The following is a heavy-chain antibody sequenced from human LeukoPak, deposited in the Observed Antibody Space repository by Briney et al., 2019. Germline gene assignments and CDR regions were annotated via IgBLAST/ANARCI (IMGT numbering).Heavy chain of an antibody. CDR1: GFTVSSNY. V-gene: IGHV3-30*02. CDR3: ARLIMTPDAFDI. D-gene: IGHD3-16*01. CDR2: IRYDGSNK. Sequence: GGSLRLSCAASGFTVSSNYMSWVRQAPGKGLEWVAFIRYDGSNKYYADSVKGRFTISRDNSKNTLYLQMNSLRAEDTAVYYCARLIMTPDAFDIWGQGTMVTVSS. J-gene: IGHJ3*02.